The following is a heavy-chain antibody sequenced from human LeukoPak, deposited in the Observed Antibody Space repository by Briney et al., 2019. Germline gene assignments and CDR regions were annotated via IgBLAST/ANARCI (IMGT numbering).Heavy chain of an antibody. V-gene: IGHV1-2*06. CDR2: INPNSGGT. CDR1: GYTFTGYY. D-gene: IGHD6-19*01. Sequence: ASVKVSCRASGYTFTGYYMFWLRQAPGQGLEWMGRINPNSGGTNYAQKFQGRVTMTRDTSITTAYMELSSLRSDDTAVYYCARDLQSPGISVADDYWGQGTLVSVSS. CDR3: ARDLQSPGISVADDY. J-gene: IGHJ4*02.